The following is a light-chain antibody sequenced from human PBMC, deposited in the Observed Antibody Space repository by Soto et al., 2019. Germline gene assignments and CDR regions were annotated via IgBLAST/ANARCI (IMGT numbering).Light chain of an antibody. Sequence: QLVLTQSPSASASLGASVKLTCTLSSGHSSYAIAWHQQQPEKGPRHLMRLNSDGSHSKGDGIPDRFSASSSGAERYLTISSLQSEDEADYYCQTWGTGVHVVFGGGTSSPS. V-gene: IGLV4-69*01. CDR2: LNSDGSH. CDR1: SGHSSYA. CDR3: QTWGTGVHVV. J-gene: IGLJ2*01.